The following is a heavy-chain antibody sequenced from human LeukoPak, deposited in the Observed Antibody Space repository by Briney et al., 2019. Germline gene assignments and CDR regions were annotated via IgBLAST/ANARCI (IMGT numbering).Heavy chain of an antibody. Sequence: PGGSLRLSCAAYGFTFDEHDMHWVRQVPGKGLEWVCLISKDGGNKHYADSVKGRFSISRDNNRNSLSLQMKSLRSEDTALYFCAKRSGSPHNFDYWGQGALVTVSS. V-gene: IGHV3-43*02. D-gene: IGHD1-1*01. J-gene: IGHJ4*02. CDR1: GFTFDEHD. CDR2: ISKDGGNK. CDR3: AKRSGSPHNFDY.